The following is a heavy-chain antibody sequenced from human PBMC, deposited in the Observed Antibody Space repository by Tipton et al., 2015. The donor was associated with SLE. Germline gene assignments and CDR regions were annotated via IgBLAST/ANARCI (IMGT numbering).Heavy chain of an antibody. V-gene: IGHV4-59*01. CDR2: IYYNGST. Sequence: TLSLTCTVSGGSISSYYWSWIRQPPGKGLEWIGYIYYNGSTNYNPSLKSRVTISVDTSKNQFSLKLSSVTAADTAVYYCAREIAYGAFDIWGQGTMVTVSS. CDR1: GGSISSYY. J-gene: IGHJ3*02. CDR3: AREIAYGAFDI. D-gene: IGHD2-21*01.